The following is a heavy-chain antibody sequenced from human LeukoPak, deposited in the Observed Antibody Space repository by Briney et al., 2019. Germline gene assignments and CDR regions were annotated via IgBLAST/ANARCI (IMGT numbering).Heavy chain of an antibody. CDR3: ARLDPDCSSTSCRGHFDY. V-gene: IGHV4-30-4*01. J-gene: IGHJ4*02. CDR2: IYYSGST. CDR1: GGSISSGDYY. D-gene: IGHD2-2*01. Sequence: PSETLSLTCTVSGGSISSGDYYWRWIRQPPGKGLEWIGYIYYSGSTYYNPSLKSRVTISVDTSKNQFSLKLSSVTAADTAVYYCARLDPDCSSTSCRGHFDYWGQGTLVTVSS.